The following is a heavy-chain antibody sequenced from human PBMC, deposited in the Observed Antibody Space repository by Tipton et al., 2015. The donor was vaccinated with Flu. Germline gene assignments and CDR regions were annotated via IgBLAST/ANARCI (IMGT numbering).Heavy chain of an antibody. CDR2: IYHSGSI. V-gene: IGHV4-38-2*01. D-gene: IGHD3-22*01. CDR1: GYSISSGHY. J-gene: IGHJ4*02. Sequence: TLSLTCGVSGYSISSGHYWGWIRQSPGKGLEWIASIYHSGSIYYNPSLKSRVTISVDTSKNQLSLKLTSVTAADTAVYYCARRKFYDSSGYYYPLFDFWGQGTLVTVSS. CDR3: ARRKFYDSSGYYYPLFDF.